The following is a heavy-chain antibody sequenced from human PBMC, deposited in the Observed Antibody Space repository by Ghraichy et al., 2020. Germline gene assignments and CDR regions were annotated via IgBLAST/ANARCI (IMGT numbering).Heavy chain of an antibody. CDR3: ARDPLYCSGGSCYHYYGMDV. D-gene: IGHD2-15*01. V-gene: IGHV1-18*04. J-gene: IGHJ6*02. Sequence: ASVKVSCKASGYTFTSYGISWVRQAPGQGLEWMGWISAYNGNTNYAQKLQGRVTMTTDTSTSTAYMELRSLRSDDTAVYYCARDPLYCSGGSCYHYYGMDVWGQGTTVTVSS. CDR1: GYTFTSYG. CDR2: ISAYNGNT.